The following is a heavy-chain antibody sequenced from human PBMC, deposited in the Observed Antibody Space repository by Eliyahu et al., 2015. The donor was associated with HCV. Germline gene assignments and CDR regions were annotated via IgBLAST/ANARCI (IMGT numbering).Heavy chain of an antibody. V-gene: IGHV3-33*01. CDR3: ARDRWYSYEYFDY. Sequence: QVQLVESGGGVVQPGRSLRLSCAASGFTFSSXGMHWVRQAPGKGLEWVAVIWYDGSNKYYADSVKGRFTISRDNSKNTLYLQMNSLRAEDTAVYYCARDRWYSYEYFDYWGQGTLVTVSS. CDR1: GFTFSSXG. J-gene: IGHJ4*02. D-gene: IGHD5-18*01. CDR2: IWYDGSNK.